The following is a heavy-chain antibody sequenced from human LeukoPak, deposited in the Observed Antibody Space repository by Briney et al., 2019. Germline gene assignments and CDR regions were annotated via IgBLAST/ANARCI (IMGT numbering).Heavy chain of an antibody. CDR1: GFTFSSYG. CDR3: ARVNRGDAFDI. J-gene: IGHJ3*02. V-gene: IGHV3-33*01. D-gene: IGHD3-16*02. CDR2: IWKDGSNK. Sequence: GASLRLSCAASGFTFSSYGMHWVRQAPGKGLEWGAVIWKDGSNKYYADSLKGRLTISRDNSKNTLYLQMNSLRAEDTAVYYCARVNRGDAFDIWGQGTLVTVS.